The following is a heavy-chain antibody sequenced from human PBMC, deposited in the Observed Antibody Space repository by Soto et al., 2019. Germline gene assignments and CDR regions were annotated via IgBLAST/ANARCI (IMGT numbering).Heavy chain of an antibody. D-gene: IGHD3-16*02. Sequence: AGGSLRLSCAASGFIFTNYAMNWVRQIPGQRLEWVSSISRSGNTGYYADSVMGRSTISRDNSKNTVDLQMDSLRAEDTAIYYCAKDGNMASSGRTSYLDSWGQGVLVTVSS. J-gene: IGHJ4*02. CDR2: ISRSGNTG. V-gene: IGHV3-23*01. CDR3: AKDGNMASSGRTSYLDS. CDR1: GFIFTNYA.